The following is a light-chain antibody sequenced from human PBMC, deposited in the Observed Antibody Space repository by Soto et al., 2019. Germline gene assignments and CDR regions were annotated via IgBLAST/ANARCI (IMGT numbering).Light chain of an antibody. CDR2: KAS. Sequence: DVQMTQSPSTLSGSGGDSVTIACRASQAFXSRFAWYQQKPGKAPKVLXYKASTLKSGVPSRFSGSGSGTEFTLTISSLQPDYFATYYCQHYNSYSEAFGQGTKVDI. CDR3: QHYNSYSEA. V-gene: IGKV1-5*03. CDR1: QAFXSR. J-gene: IGKJ1*01.